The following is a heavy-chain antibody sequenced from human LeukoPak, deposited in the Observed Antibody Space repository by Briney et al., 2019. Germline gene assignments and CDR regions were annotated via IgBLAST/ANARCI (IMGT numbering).Heavy chain of an antibody. J-gene: IGHJ4*02. CDR2: INSDGSSA. V-gene: IGHV3-74*01. Sequence: GGSLRLSCAASGFTFSSYWMHWVRQAPGKGLVWVSRINSDGSSASYADSVKGRFTISRDNAKNTLYLQMNSLRAEDTAVYYCARDPLKADSGYDWGDHSFDYWGQGTLVTVSS. D-gene: IGHD5-12*01. CDR1: GFTFSSYW. CDR3: ARDPLKADSGYDWGDHSFDY.